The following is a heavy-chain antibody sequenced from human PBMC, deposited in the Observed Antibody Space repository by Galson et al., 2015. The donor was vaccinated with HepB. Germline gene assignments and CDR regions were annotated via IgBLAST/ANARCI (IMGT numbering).Heavy chain of an antibody. CDR3: ATYRGTSDWDNIGAY. CDR1: RFVFSTYW. D-gene: IGHD2-2*01. J-gene: IGHJ4*02. Sequence: SLRLSCAGSRFVFSTYWMYWVRQAPGKGLEWVANINQDGSEKNYLDSVKGRFTISRDNAKNSLYLQMNSLRAEDTAVYYCATYRGTSDWDNIGAYWGQGALVTVSS. CDR2: INQDGSEK. V-gene: IGHV3-7*03.